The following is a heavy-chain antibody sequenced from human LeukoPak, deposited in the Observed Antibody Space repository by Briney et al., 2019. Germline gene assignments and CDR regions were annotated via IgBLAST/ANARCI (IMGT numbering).Heavy chain of an antibody. CDR3: ARSGWSYNWFDP. V-gene: IGHV3-23*01. Sequence: GGSLRLSCAASGFTFNTYVMNWVRQAPGKGLEWVSDISGTGGSTYYADSVKGRFTISRDNSKNTLYLQMNSLRAEDTAVYYCARSGWSYNWFDPWGQGTLVTVSS. CDR1: GFTFNTYV. D-gene: IGHD6-19*01. J-gene: IGHJ5*02. CDR2: ISGTGGST.